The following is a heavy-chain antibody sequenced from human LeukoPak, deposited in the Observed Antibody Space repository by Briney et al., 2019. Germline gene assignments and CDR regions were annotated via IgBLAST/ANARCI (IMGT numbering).Heavy chain of an antibody. Sequence: ASVKVSCKASGYTFTSYDINWVRQATGQGLEWMGWMNPNSGNTGYAQKFQGRVTMTRNTSISTAYMELSSLRSEDTGVYYWARGTTARGVILRVFDYWGQGTLVTVSS. CDR3: ARGTTARGVILRVFDY. D-gene: IGHD3-10*01. V-gene: IGHV1-8*01. CDR1: GYTFTSYD. J-gene: IGHJ4*02. CDR2: MNPNSGNT.